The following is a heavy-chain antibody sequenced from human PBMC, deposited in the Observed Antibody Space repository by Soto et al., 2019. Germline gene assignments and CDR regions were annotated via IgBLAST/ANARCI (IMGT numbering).Heavy chain of an antibody. CDR2: ISYDGNVA. J-gene: IGHJ4*02. Sequence: QVQLVESGGGVVQPGRSLRLSCAASGFTFSNYGMHWVRQAPGKGLEWVIVISYDGNVAYYADSVKGRFTISRDNSKNTLYLQMNSLRTEVTARYYCAKEGPITNWYFDYWGQGTLVTVSS. D-gene: IGHD1-1*01. CDR1: GFTFSNYG. CDR3: AKEGPITNWYFDY. V-gene: IGHV3-30*18.